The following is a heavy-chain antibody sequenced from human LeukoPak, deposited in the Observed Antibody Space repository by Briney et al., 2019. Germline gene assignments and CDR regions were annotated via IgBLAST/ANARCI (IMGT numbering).Heavy chain of an antibody. Sequence: GGSLRLSCAASGFTVSSNFMSWVRQAPGKGLEWVSAISGSGGSTYYADSVKGRFTISRDNSKNTLYLQMNSLRAEDTAVYYCAKPPDGYKGYWGQGTLVTVSS. D-gene: IGHD5-24*01. CDR1: GFTVSSNF. V-gene: IGHV3-23*01. CDR3: AKPPDGYKGY. CDR2: ISGSGGST. J-gene: IGHJ4*02.